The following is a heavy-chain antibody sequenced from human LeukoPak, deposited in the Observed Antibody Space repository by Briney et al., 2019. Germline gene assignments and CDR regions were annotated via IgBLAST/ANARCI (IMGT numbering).Heavy chain of an antibody. CDR3: ARDPSRDIMTATLPGY. D-gene: IGHD3-9*01. CDR2: INPNSGGT. J-gene: IGHJ4*02. V-gene: IGHV1-2*02. CDR1: GYTFTDYY. Sequence: ASVKVSCKASGYTFTDYYIHWVRQAPGQGLEWMGWINPNSGGTSYAQKFQGSVTMTRDTSISTAYMELSSLRSDDTAVYYCARDPSRDIMTATLPGYWGQGTLVTVSS.